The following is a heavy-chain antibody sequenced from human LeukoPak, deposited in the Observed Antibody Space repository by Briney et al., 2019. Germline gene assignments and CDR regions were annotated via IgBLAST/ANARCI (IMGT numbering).Heavy chain of an antibody. Sequence: SETLSLTCTVSGGSISSGSYYWSWIRQPAGKGLEWIGRIYTSGSTNYNPSLKRRVTISVDTSKNQFSLKLSSVTAADTAVYYCARGGDYGDYEGYWGQGTLVTVSS. V-gene: IGHV4-61*02. CDR1: GGSISSGSYY. D-gene: IGHD4-17*01. CDR2: IYTSGST. CDR3: ARGGDYGDYEGY. J-gene: IGHJ4*02.